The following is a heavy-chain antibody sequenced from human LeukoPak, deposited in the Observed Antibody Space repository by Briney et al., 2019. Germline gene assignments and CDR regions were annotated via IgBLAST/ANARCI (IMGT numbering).Heavy chain of an antibody. CDR2: FDPEDGET. Sequence: ASVKVSCKASGYTFTGYYMHWVRQAPGKGLEWMGGFDPEDGETIYAQKFQGRVTMTEDTSTDTAYMELSSLRSEDTAVYYCATEGPRPAMVRGVISRPFDYWGQGTLVTVSS. D-gene: IGHD3-10*01. V-gene: IGHV1-24*01. J-gene: IGHJ4*02. CDR3: ATEGPRPAMVRGVISRPFDY. CDR1: GYTFTGYY.